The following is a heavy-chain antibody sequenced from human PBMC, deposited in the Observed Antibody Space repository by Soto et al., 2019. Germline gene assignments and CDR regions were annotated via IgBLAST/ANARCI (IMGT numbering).Heavy chain of an antibody. CDR3: ARQRAVTGNYYYFYMDV. D-gene: IGHD4-4*01. CDR2: IIPILGIA. Sequence: SVKGSCKASGGTFSSYAISWVRQAPGQGLEWMGRIIPILGIANYAQKFQGRVTITADKSTSTAYMELSSLRSEDTAVYYCARQRAVTGNYYYFYMDVWGKGTAVTV. CDR1: GGTFSSYA. J-gene: IGHJ6*03. V-gene: IGHV1-69*04.